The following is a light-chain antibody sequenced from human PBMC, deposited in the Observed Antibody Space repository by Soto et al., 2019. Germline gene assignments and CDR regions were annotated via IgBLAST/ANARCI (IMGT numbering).Light chain of an antibody. J-gene: IGKJ1*01. CDR3: QQYDTLVT. CDR1: QDIRKY. CDR2: DAS. Sequence: DVQMTQSPSSLSASIGDRVTITCQASQDIRKYLNWYQQKPGKAPDLLIHDASNLETGVPSRFSGSGSGTLFTFTISILQPEDIATYYCQQYDTLVTFGRGTKV. V-gene: IGKV1-33*01.